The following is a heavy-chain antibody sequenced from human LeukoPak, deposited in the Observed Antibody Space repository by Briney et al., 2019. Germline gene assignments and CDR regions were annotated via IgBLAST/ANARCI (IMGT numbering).Heavy chain of an antibody. CDR2: IKQDGSEK. CDR1: GFTFSSYW. Sequence: GGSLRLSCAASGFTFSSYWMSWVRQAPGKGLEWVANIKQDGSEKYYVDSVKGRLTISRDNAKNSLYLQMNSLRAEDTAVYYCAREVSSGWYYFDYWGQGTLVTVSS. CDR3: AREVSSGWYYFDY. D-gene: IGHD6-19*01. J-gene: IGHJ4*02. V-gene: IGHV3-7*01.